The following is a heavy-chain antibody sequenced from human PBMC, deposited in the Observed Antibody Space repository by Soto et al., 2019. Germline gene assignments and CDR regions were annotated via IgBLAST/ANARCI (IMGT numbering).Heavy chain of an antibody. J-gene: IGHJ6*01. D-gene: IGHD3-10*01. CDR2: ISAYNGNT. Sequence: GGSVKVYFKASGYPFTSYGISLVRQAPGQGLEWIGWISAYNGNTNYAQKLQGRVTMTTYTSTSTAYMELRSLRSDDTAVYYCARVKDIVRDGMDVWGQGTTVTVSS. CDR3: ARVKDIVRDGMDV. CDR1: GYPFTSYG. V-gene: IGHV1-18*01.